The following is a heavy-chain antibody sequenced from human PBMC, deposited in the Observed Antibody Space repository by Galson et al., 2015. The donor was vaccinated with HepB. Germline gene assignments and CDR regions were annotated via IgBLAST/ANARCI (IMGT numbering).Heavy chain of an antibody. CDR3: ARDRGTRAEDYYYMDV. CDR1: GYTFTGYY. Sequence: SVKVSCKASGYTFTGYYMHWVRQAPGQGLEWMGRINPNSGGTNYAQKFQGRATMTRDTSISTAYMELSRLRSDDTAVYYCARDRGTRAEDYYYMDVWGKGTTVTVSS. CDR2: INPNSGGT. D-gene: IGHD1-7*01. V-gene: IGHV1-2*06. J-gene: IGHJ6*03.